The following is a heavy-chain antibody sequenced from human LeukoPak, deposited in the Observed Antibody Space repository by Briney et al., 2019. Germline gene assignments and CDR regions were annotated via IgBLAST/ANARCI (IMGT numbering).Heavy chain of an antibody. CDR1: GGSISSYY. V-gene: IGHV4-59*08. Sequence: PSETLSLTCTVSGGSISSYYWSWIRQPPGKGLEWIGYIHYSGSTNYNPSLKSRVTISVDTSKNQFSLKLSSVTAADTAVCYCARGQWLYYFDYWGQGTLVTVSS. J-gene: IGHJ4*02. D-gene: IGHD6-19*01. CDR3: ARGQWLYYFDY. CDR2: IHYSGST.